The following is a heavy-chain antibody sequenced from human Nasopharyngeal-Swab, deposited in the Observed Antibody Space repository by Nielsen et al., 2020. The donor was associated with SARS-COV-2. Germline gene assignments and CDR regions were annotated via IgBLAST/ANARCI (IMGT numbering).Heavy chain of an antibody. D-gene: IGHD2-15*01. CDR2: TYYRSKWYN. CDR3: ARDHLYCSGGSCYRNYYGMDV. V-gene: IGHV6-1*01. J-gene: IGHJ6*02. Sequence: WIRQSPSRGLEWLGRTYYRSKWYNDYAVSVKSRITINPDTSKSQFSLQLNSVTPEDTAVYYCARDHLYCSGGSCYRNYYGMDVWGQGTTVTVSS.